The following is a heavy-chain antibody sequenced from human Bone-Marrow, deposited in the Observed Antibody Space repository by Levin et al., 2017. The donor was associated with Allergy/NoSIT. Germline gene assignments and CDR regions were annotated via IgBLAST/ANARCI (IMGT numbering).Heavy chain of an antibody. CDR1: GSSFTSYW. V-gene: IGHV5-51*01. D-gene: IGHD3-16*01. CDR2: IYPGDSDT. J-gene: IGHJ5*02. CDR3: ARRDDSNWFDP. Sequence: GGSLRLSCKGSGSSFTSYWIGWVRQMPGKGLEWMGIIYPGDSDTRYSPSFQGQVTISADKSISTAYLQWSSLKASDTAMYYCARRDDSNWFDPWGQGTLVTVSS.